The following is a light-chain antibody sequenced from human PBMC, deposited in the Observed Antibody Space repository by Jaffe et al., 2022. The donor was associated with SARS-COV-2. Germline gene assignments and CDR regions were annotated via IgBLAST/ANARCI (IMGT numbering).Light chain of an antibody. Sequence: DIQMTQSPSTLSASVGDRVTITCRASQSVSSWLAWYQQKPGKAPKLLIYKASSLESGVPSRFSGSGSGTEFTLTISSLRPDDLATYYCQQDKSYPITFGQGTRLEIK. CDR1: QSVSSW. J-gene: IGKJ5*01. CDR3: QQDKSYPIT. V-gene: IGKV1-5*03. CDR2: KAS.